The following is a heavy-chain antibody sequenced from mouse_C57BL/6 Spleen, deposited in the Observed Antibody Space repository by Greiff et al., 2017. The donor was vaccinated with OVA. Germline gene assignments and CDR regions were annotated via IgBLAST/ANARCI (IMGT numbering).Heavy chain of an antibody. CDR3: ERSVYFGAMDY. J-gene: IGHJ4*01. CDR1: GYTFTSYG. CDR2: IDPSDSET. D-gene: IGHD2-1*01. Sequence: QVQLKQPGAELVRPGSSVKLSCKASGYTFTSYGMHWVKQRPIQGLEWIGNIDPSDSETHYNQKFKDKATLTVDKSSSTDYMQLSSLTSEDSAVYCCERSVYFGAMDYWGQGTSVTVSS. V-gene: IGHV1-52*01.